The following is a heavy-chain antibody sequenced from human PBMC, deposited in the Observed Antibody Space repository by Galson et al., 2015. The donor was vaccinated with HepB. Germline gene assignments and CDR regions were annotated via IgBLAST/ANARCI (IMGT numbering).Heavy chain of an antibody. D-gene: IGHD3-3*01. CDR3: AAGAWDFWSGSGSFDY. CDR2: IVVGSGNT. Sequence: SVKVSCKASGFTFTSSAVQWVRQARGQRLEWIGWIVVGSGNTNYAQKFQERVTITRDMSTSTAYMELSSLRSEDTAVYYCAAGAWDFWSGSGSFDYWGQGTLVTVSS. J-gene: IGHJ4*02. V-gene: IGHV1-58*01. CDR1: GFTFTSSA.